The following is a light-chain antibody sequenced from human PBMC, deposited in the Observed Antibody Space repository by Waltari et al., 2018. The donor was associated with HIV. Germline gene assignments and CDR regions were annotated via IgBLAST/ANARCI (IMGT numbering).Light chain of an antibody. CDR1: DSDFSLYKF. CDR2: DVH. Sequence: AVTQPASVSGLPGQSTTISCTGDDSDFSLYKFVSWYQQHSGKPPRLLLYDVHSRASVVSDRVSGSMSGNTASLTISGLRAEDEGHYYCASLTDDNTVMFGGGTEVTVL. V-gene: IGLV2-14*03. J-gene: IGLJ3*02. CDR3: ASLTDDNTVM.